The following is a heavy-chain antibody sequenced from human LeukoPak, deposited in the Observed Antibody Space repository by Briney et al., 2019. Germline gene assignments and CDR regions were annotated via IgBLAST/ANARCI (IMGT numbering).Heavy chain of an antibody. J-gene: IGHJ4*02. CDR1: GFTFSEYW. V-gene: IGHV3-74*01. CDR3: ASSPVITRD. CDR2: INSDGSRI. D-gene: IGHD3-22*01. Sequence: GGSLRLSCAASGFTFSEYWMHWVRQAPGKGLEWVSRINSDGSRITYVDSVKGRFTISGDNAKNTLYLQMNSLRVEDTAVYYCASSPVITRDWGQGTLVTVSS.